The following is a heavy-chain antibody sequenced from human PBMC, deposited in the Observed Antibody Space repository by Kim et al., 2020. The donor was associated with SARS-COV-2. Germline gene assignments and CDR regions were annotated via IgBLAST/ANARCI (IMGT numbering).Heavy chain of an antibody. J-gene: IGHJ4*02. CDR1: GGSISSYY. CDR2: IYYSGST. Sequence: SETLSLTCTVSGGSISSYYWSWIRQPPGKGLEWIGYIYYSGSTNYNPSLKSRVTISVDTSKNQFSPKLSSVTAADTAVYYCARSTTVVTYDYWGQGTLVTVSS. CDR3: ARSTTVVTYDY. V-gene: IGHV4-59*01. D-gene: IGHD4-17*01.